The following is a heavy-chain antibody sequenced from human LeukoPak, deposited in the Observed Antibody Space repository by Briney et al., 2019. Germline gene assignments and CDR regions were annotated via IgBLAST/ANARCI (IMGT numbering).Heavy chain of an antibody. V-gene: IGHV3-30*18. Sequence: RGSLRLSCAASGFTFSSYGMHWVRQAPGKGLEWVAVISYDGSNKYYADSVKGRFTISRDNSKNTQYLQMNSLRAEDTAVYYCAKDYHLAAPAASNGDAFDIWGQGTMVTVSS. D-gene: IGHD2-2*01. J-gene: IGHJ3*02. CDR2: ISYDGSNK. CDR3: AKDYHLAAPAASNGDAFDI. CDR1: GFTFSSYG.